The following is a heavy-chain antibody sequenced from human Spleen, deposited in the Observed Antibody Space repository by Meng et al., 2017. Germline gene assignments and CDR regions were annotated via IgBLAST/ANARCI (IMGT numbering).Heavy chain of an antibody. J-gene: IGHJ4*02. D-gene: IGHD6-13*01. CDR1: GFTFSSYW. Sequence: GGSLRLSCAASGFTFSSYWMHWVRQAPGKGLVWVSRINSDGSSTGYADSVKGRFTISRDNAKNSLYLQMNSLRAEDTAVYYCASGRGSSWSEELDYWGQGTVVTVSS. CDR3: ASGRGSSWSEELDY. V-gene: IGHV3-74*01. CDR2: INSDGSST.